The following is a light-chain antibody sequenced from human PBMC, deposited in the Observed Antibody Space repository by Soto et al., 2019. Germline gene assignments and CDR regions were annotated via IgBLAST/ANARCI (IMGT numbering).Light chain of an antibody. CDR3: QSYDSSLIGYV. Sequence: QSVLTQPPSVSGAPGQTVTISCTGSSSNFGAGDDVHWYQQRPGTAPKLLIYGNNNRPSGVPDRFSGSKSGTSASLAITGLQAEDEGDYYCQSYDSSLIGYVFGTGTKVTVL. CDR2: GNN. J-gene: IGLJ1*01. V-gene: IGLV1-40*01. CDR1: SSNFGAGDD.